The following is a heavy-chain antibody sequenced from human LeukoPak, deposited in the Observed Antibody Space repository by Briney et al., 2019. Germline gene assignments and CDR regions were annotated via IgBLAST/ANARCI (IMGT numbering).Heavy chain of an antibody. J-gene: IGHJ3*02. CDR1: GFTFSRYG. Sequence: PGGSLRLSCAASGFTFSRYGMHWVRQAPGKGLEWVAVISYDGSNKYYADSVKGRFTISRDNSKNTLYLQMNSLRAEDTAVYYCAKDRGNSDAFDIWGQGTMVTVSS. D-gene: IGHD2-21*01. CDR3: AKDRGNSDAFDI. CDR2: ISYDGSNK. V-gene: IGHV3-30*18.